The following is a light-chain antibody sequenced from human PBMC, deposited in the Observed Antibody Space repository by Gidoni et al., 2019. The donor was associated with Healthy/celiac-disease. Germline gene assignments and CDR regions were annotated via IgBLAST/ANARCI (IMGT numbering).Light chain of an antibody. CDR3: QQRSNWPLT. V-gene: IGKV3-11*01. Sequence: EIVLTQSPATLSLSPGERATLYCRASQSVSSYLAWYQQKPGQAPRLLIYDASNRATGIPARFSGSGSGTDFTRTISILEPEDFAVYYCQQRSNWPLTFGGGTKVEIK. CDR2: DAS. CDR1: QSVSSY. J-gene: IGKJ4*01.